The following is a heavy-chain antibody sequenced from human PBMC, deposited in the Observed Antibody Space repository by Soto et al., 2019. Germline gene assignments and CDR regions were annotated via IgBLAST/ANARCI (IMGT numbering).Heavy chain of an antibody. Sequence: GGSLRLSCAASGFTFSSYGMHWVRQAPGKGLEWVAVISYDGSNKYYADSVKGRFTISRDNSKNTLYLQMNSLRAEDTAVYYCAKDLPRGGYFDYFDYWGQGTLVTVSS. J-gene: IGHJ4*02. CDR2: ISYDGSNK. CDR1: GFTFSSYG. CDR3: AKDLPRGGYFDYFDY. V-gene: IGHV3-30*18. D-gene: IGHD3-9*01.